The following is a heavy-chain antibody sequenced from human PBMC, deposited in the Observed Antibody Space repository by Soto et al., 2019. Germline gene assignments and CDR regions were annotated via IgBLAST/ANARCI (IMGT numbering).Heavy chain of an antibody. CDR3: ARDRRQQLVPLDY. D-gene: IGHD6-13*01. V-gene: IGHV3-30-3*01. Sequence: GSLRLSCAASGFTFSSYAMHWVRQAPGKGLEWVAAISYDGSNKYYADSVKGRFTISRDNSKNTLYLQMNSLRAEDTAVYYCARDRRQQLVPLDYWGQGSLVTVSS. CDR2: ISYDGSNK. CDR1: GFTFSSYA. J-gene: IGHJ4*02.